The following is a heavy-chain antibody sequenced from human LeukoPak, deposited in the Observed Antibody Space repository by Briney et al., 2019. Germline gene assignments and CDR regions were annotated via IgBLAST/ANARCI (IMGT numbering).Heavy chain of an antibody. J-gene: IGHJ4*02. Sequence: SETLSLTCAVSGGSISSYYWSWIRQPPGKGLEWIGYIYYSGSTNYNPSLKSRVTISVDTSKNQFSLKLSSVTAADTAVYYCAREYGDYSFDYWGQGTLVTVSS. CDR3: AREYGDYSFDY. CDR2: IYYSGST. D-gene: IGHD4-17*01. CDR1: GGSISSYY. V-gene: IGHV4-59*01.